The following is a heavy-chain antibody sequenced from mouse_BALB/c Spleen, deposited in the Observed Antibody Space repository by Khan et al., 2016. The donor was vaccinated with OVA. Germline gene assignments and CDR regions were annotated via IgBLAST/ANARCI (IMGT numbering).Heavy chain of an antibody. Sequence: EVQLQESGAELVRPGSSVKLSCKTSGSTFTSYGIKWVKQRPGQGLEWIGYIYPGNGYTEYNEKFQGKATLTSDTSSSTAYLQLSSLTSEDTAMYFCTTAYYGCYFDYWGQGTILTVSS. CDR2: IYPGNGYT. J-gene: IGHJ2*01. V-gene: IGHV1S134*01. CDR1: GSTFTSYG. D-gene: IGHD2-10*01. CDR3: TTAYYGCYFDY.